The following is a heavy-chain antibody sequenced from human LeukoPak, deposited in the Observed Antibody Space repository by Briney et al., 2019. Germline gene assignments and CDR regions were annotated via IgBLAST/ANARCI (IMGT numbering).Heavy chain of an antibody. CDR3: ARTTEGGYTYGYFYYYYMDV. CDR1: GGSISSGLYY. J-gene: IGHJ6*03. CDR2: ISTSGSGST. V-gene: IGHV4-61*02. D-gene: IGHD5-18*01. Sequence: SETLSLTCTVSGGSISSGLYYWNWIRQPAEKGLEWIGRISTSGSGSTNYNPSLKSRVTISVDTSKNQFSLKLTSVTAADTAVYYCARTTEGGYTYGYFYYYYMDVWGKGTTVTISS.